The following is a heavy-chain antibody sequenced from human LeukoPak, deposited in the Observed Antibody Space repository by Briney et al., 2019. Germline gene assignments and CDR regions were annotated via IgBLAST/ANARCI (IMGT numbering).Heavy chain of an antibody. J-gene: IGHJ6*03. CDR2: ISGSGGST. D-gene: IGHD1-20*01. Sequence: PGGSLRLSCAASGFTFSSYAMSWVRQAPGKGLEWVSAISGSGGSTYYADPVKGRFTISRDKSKNTPYLQMNSLRAEDTDVYYCAKDNNWNPLYYYYYMDVWGKGTTVTVSS. CDR3: AKDNNWNPLYYYYYMDV. V-gene: IGHV3-23*01. CDR1: GFTFSSYA.